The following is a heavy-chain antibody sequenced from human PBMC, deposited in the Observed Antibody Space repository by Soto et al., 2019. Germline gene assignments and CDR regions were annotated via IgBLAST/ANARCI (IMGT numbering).Heavy chain of an antibody. CDR3: ARAPLTYYYDSSGSRARYYYYYGMDV. J-gene: IGHJ6*02. CDR1: GGTFSSYA. V-gene: IGHV1-69*13. CDR2: IIPIFGTA. Sequence: GASVKVSCKASGGTFSSYAISWVRQAPGQGLEWMGGIIPIFGTANYAQKFQGRVTITADESTSTAYMELSSLRSEDTAVYYCARAPLTYYYDSSGSRARYYYYYGMDVWGQGTTVTVSS. D-gene: IGHD3-22*01.